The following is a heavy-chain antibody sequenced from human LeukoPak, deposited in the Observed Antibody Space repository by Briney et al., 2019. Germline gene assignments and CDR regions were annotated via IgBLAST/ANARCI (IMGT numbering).Heavy chain of an antibody. D-gene: IGHD5-24*01. CDR3: AGRLWRRDGYNLSAFDI. CDR2: IYYSGST. CDR1: GGSISSYY. J-gene: IGHJ3*02. Sequence: SETLSLTCTVSGGSISSYYWNWIRQPPGKGLEWIGYIYYSGSTNYNPSLKSRVTISVDTSKNQFSLKLSSVTAADAAVYYCAGRLWRRDGYNLSAFDIWGQGTMVTVSS. V-gene: IGHV4-59*01.